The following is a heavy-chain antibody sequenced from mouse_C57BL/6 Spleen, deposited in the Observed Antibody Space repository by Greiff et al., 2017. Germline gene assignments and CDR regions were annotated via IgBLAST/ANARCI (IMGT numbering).Heavy chain of an antibody. Sequence: QVQLQQSGAELVKPGASVKLSCKASGYTFTSYWLRWVKQRPGQGLEWIGEIDPSDSYTNYNQKFKGKATLTVDKSSSPAYMELRSLTSEDSAVXDSARETTVGAALDYWGQGTTLTVSS. CDR2: IDPSDSYT. V-gene: IGHV1-50*01. J-gene: IGHJ2*01. CDR1: GYTFTSYW. D-gene: IGHD1-1*01. CDR3: ARETTVGAALDY.